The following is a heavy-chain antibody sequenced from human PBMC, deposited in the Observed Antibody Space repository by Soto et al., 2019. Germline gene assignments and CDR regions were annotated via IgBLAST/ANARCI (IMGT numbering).Heavy chain of an antibody. CDR2: MNPNSGNT. V-gene: IGHV1-8*01. CDR3: ARVTIAVAGLVVDY. CDR1: GYTFTSYD. J-gene: IGHJ4*02. D-gene: IGHD6-19*01. Sequence: ASVKVSCKASGYTFTSYDINWWRQATGQGLEWMGWMNPNSGNTGYAQKFQGRAPMTRNTSISTAYMELSSLRSEDTAVYYCARVTIAVAGLVVDYWGQGTRGTVSS.